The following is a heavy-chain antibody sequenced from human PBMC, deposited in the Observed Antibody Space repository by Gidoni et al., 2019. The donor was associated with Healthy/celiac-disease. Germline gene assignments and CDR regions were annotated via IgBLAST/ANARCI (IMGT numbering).Heavy chain of an antibody. J-gene: IGHJ6*02. D-gene: IGHD3-22*01. CDR2: ISGSGGST. CDR3: AKDRDYYDSSGYYLYYYYGMDV. Sequence: EVQLLESGGGLVQPGGSLRLSCAASGFTFSSYAMSWVRQAPGKGLEWVSAISGSGGSTYYADSVKGRFTISRDNSKNTLYLQMNSLRAEDTAVYYCAKDRDYYDSSGYYLYYYYGMDVWGQGTTVTVSS. CDR1: GFTFSSYA. V-gene: IGHV3-23*01.